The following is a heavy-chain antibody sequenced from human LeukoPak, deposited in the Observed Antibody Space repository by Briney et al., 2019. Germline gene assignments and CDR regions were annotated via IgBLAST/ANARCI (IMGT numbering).Heavy chain of an antibody. Sequence: ASVKVSCKASGGTFSSYAISWVRQAPGHGLEWMGGIIPIFGTANYAQKFQGRVTITADESTSTAYMELSSLRSEDTAVYYCARGRDFGELHDWGQGTLVTVSS. D-gene: IGHD3-10*01. CDR3: ARGRDFGELHD. CDR1: GGTFSSYA. J-gene: IGHJ4*02. V-gene: IGHV1-69*13. CDR2: IIPIFGTA.